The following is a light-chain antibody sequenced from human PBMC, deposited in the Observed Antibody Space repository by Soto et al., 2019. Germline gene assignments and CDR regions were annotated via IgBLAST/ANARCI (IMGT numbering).Light chain of an antibody. J-gene: IGKJ2*01. Sequence: VLTQSPSTLSLSPGERATLSCKSSQTVSRSLALYQKKPGQAPRLPLYGASTRATGIPGRFSGSGSGTDLTLTISSLQSEDFAVYYCQQYIDWPPYTFGQGTKVDI. CDR2: GAS. V-gene: IGKV3-15*01. CDR1: QTVSRS. CDR3: QQYIDWPPYT.